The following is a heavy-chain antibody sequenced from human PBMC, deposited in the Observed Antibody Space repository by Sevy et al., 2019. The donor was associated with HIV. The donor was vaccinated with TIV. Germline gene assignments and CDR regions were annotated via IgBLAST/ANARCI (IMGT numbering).Heavy chain of an antibody. CDR2: VYSGGAT. J-gene: IGHJ6*02. D-gene: IGHD2-15*01. V-gene: IGHV3-53*01. CDR3: ARMGYCRGGTCFSGFYYAMDV. Sequence: GGSLRLSCAVSGFTLTNEFFSWVRQAPGKGLEWVAVVYSGGATYYADSVKGRFAISRDKSKSTLYLQMKSLRAEDTAVYYCARMGYCRGGTCFSGFYYAMDVWGQGTTVTVSS. CDR1: GFTLTNEF.